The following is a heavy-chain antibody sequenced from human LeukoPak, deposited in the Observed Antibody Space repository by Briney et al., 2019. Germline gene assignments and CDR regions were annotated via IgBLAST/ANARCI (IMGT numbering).Heavy chain of an antibody. CDR1: GFTFSSYW. V-gene: IGHV3-74*01. D-gene: IGHD3-22*01. J-gene: IGHJ3*02. CDR2: INSDGSST. CDR3: AREDYYDSSGYLPDAFDI. Sequence: GGSLRLSCAASGFTFSSYWMHWVRQAPGKGLVWVSRINSDGSSTSYADSVKGRFTISRDNAKNTLYLQMNSLRAEDTAVYYCAREDYYDSSGYLPDAFDIWGQGTMVTVSS.